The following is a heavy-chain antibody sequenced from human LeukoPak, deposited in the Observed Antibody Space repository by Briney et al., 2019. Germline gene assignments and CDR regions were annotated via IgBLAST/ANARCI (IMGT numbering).Heavy chain of an antibody. Sequence: PGGSLRLSCAASGFTFSSYSMNWVRQAPGKGLEWVSSISSSSYIYYADSLKGRFTISRDNAKNSLYLQMNSLRAEDTAVYYCARGGAYYYYMDVWGKGTTVTVSS. V-gene: IGHV3-21*01. D-gene: IGHD4/OR15-4a*01. J-gene: IGHJ6*03. CDR1: GFTFSSYS. CDR2: ISSSSYI. CDR3: ARGGAYYYYMDV.